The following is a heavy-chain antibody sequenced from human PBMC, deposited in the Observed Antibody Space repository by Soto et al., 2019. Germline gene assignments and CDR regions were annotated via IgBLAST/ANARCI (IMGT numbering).Heavy chain of an antibody. D-gene: IGHD6-13*01. CDR1: GFTFSTHA. V-gene: IGHV3-30-3*01. CDR2: VSFDGSNK. Sequence: GGSLRLSCAASGFTFSTHAMHWVRQAPGKGLECVAIVSFDGSNKYYADSVKGRFTISRDNSKNTLYLQMSGLTPEDTAFYYCARDQTGITTAGGGRIDRWGQGTLLTVSS. CDR3: ARDQTGITTAGGGRIDR. J-gene: IGHJ5*02.